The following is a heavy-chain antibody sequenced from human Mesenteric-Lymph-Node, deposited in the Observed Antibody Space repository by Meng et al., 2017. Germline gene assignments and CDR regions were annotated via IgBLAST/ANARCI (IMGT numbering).Heavy chain of an antibody. CDR3: ARDGGYSGYDGAFDI. D-gene: IGHD5-12*01. Sequence: GGSLRLSCAASGFTFSSYAMHWVRQAPGKGLEWVAVISYDGSNKYYADSVKGRFTISRDNSKNTLYLQMNSLRAEDTAVYYCARDGGYSGYDGAFDIWGQGTMVTVSS. V-gene: IGHV3-30*04. J-gene: IGHJ3*02. CDR2: ISYDGSNK. CDR1: GFTFSSYA.